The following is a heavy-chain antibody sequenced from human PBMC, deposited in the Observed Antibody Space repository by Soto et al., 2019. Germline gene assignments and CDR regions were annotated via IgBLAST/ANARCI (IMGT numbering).Heavy chain of an antibody. D-gene: IGHD6-6*01. Sequence: PGGSLRLSCAASGFTFSSYSMTWVRQAPGKGLEWLSYISTSSSTIYYADSVKGRFTISRDNAKNSLYLQMNSLRDEDTAVYYCARGEKKARFEDSSSYDYWGQGTLVTVSS. V-gene: IGHV3-48*02. CDR3: ARGEKKARFEDSSSYDY. J-gene: IGHJ4*02. CDR1: GFTFSSYS. CDR2: ISTSSSTI.